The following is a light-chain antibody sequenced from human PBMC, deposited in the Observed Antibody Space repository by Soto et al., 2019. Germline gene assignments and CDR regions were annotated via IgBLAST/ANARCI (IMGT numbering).Light chain of an antibody. CDR2: GAS. Sequence: EIVMTQSPATLSVSPGASATLSCRASQSVSTNLAWYQQKPGQVHRVLIYGASIRASEIPARFSGSGSGTEFTLTTDSLQSEDFAVYYCQQYNTWRRTFGQWTQGDIX. V-gene: IGKV3-15*01. J-gene: IGKJ1*01. CDR3: QQYNTWRRT. CDR1: QSVSTN.